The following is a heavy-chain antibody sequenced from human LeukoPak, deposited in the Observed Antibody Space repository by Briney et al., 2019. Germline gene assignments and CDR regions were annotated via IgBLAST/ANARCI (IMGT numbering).Heavy chain of an antibody. V-gene: IGHV4-34*01. Sequence: SETLSLTCAVYGGSFSAYYWSWIRQPPGKGLEWIGEINHRGIIDYNPSLKSRVTISVDTSKNHFSLRLSSVTAADTAVYYCARGFCSSTSCDASDAFDVWGQGTMVTVSS. D-gene: IGHD2-2*01. CDR1: GGSFSAYY. CDR3: ARGFCSSTSCDASDAFDV. CDR2: INHRGII. J-gene: IGHJ3*01.